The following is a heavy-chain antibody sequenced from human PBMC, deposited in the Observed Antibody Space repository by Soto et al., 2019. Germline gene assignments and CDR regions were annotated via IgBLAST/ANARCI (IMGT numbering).Heavy chain of an antibody. V-gene: IGHV1-69*08. Sequence: QVQLVQSGAEVKKPGSSVKVSCKASGGTFSSYTISWVRQAPGQGLEWMGRIIPILGIANYAQKFQGRVTITAEKSTSTAYMELSSLRSEDTAVYYCAGERRLYNWNYVDYWGQGTLVTVSS. CDR3: AGERRLYNWNYVDY. D-gene: IGHD1-20*01. J-gene: IGHJ4*02. CDR1: GGTFSSYT. CDR2: IIPILGIA.